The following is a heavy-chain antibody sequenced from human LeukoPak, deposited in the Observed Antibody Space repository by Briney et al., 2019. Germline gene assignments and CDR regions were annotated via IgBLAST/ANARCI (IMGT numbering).Heavy chain of an antibody. V-gene: IGHV4-61*02. CDR2: IFTSGNS. CDR3: ARESATSGSTD. D-gene: IGHD3-10*01. CDR1: GGSISSSSYY. J-gene: IGHJ4*02. Sequence: SGTLSLTCTVSGGSISSSSYYWGWIRQPPGKGLEWIGRIFTSGNSNYNPSLTSRVTISLDTSKDQFSLRLSSVTAADTAFYYCARESATSGSTDWGQGTLVAVSS.